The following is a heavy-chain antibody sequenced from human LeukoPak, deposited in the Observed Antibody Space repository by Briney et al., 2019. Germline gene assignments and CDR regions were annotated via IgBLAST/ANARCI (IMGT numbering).Heavy chain of an antibody. V-gene: IGHV4-34*01. J-gene: IGHJ4*02. D-gene: IGHD5-24*01. CDR2: INHSGST. Sequence: SETLSLTCAVYGGSFSGYYWSWIRQPPGKGLEWIGEINHSGSTNYNPSLKSRVTISVDTSKNQFSLKRSSVTAADTAVYYCARGPSRDGYNLPDYWGQGTLVTVSS. CDR1: GGSFSGYY. CDR3: ARGPSRDGYNLPDY.